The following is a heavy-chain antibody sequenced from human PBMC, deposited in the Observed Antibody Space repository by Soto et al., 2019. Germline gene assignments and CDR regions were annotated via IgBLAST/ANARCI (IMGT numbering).Heavy chain of an antibody. J-gene: IGHJ6*02. V-gene: IGHV3-48*01. CDR1: GFTFSIYS. Sequence: PGGSLRLSCAASGFTFSIYSMNWVRQAPGKGLEWISYISSTSSTIYYADSVKGRFTISRDNAKNSLYLQMNSLRAEDTAVYYCATYYGSGSYFPDHYYYGMDFWGQGTTVTVSS. CDR3: ATYYGSGSYFPDHYYYGMDF. D-gene: IGHD3-10*01. CDR2: ISSTSSTI.